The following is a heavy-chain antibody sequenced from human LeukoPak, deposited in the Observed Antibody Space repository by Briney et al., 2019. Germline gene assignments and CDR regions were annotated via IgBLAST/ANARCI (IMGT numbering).Heavy chain of an antibody. Sequence: GGSLRLSCAASGFTFSNYAMNWVRQAPGRGLEWVASIGGSGHGTYYAASAKGRFTISRDNARKMVFLQMNSLRAEDTAIYYCAKSAYGDYVNWFDPWGQGALVTVSS. V-gene: IGHV3-23*01. CDR3: AKSAYGDYVNWFDP. CDR1: GFTFSNYA. CDR2: IGGSGHGT. J-gene: IGHJ5*02. D-gene: IGHD4-17*01.